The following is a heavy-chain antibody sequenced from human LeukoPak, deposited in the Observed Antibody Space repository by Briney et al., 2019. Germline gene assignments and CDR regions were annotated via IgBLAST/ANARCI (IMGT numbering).Heavy chain of an antibody. V-gene: IGHV4-61*02. Sequence: PSETLSLTCTVSGDSISSGNYYWNWIRQPAGKGLEWIGRIYKSGSTNYNPSLKSRVTMSVDTSKNQFSLKLSSVTAADTAVYYCAREIYYGSGIGYWGQGTLVTVSS. J-gene: IGHJ4*02. CDR2: IYKSGST. CDR1: GDSISSGNYY. D-gene: IGHD3-10*01. CDR3: AREIYYGSGIGY.